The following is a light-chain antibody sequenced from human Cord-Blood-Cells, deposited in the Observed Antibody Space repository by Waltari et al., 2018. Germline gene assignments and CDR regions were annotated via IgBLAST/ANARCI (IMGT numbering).Light chain of an antibody. Sequence: QSALTQPASVSGSPGQSIPISCTGTSSDVGGYNYLSWYQQHPGKAPKLMIYDVSNRPSGVSNRFSGSKSGNTASLTISGLQAEDEADYYCSSYTSSSTVVFGGGTKLTVL. CDR1: SSDVGGYNY. CDR2: DVS. J-gene: IGLJ2*01. V-gene: IGLV2-14*01. CDR3: SSYTSSSTVV.